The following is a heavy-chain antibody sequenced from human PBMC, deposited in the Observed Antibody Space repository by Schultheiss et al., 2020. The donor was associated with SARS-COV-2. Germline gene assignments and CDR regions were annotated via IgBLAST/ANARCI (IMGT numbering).Heavy chain of an antibody. D-gene: IGHD4-17*01. CDR1: GGSFSGHY. CDR3: AREMTRLTEWFDT. J-gene: IGHJ5*02. Sequence: SETLSLTCAVYGGSFSGHYWSWIRQPPGKGLEWIGEINHSGSTYYNPSLRSRVTISVDTSKNQFSLKLRSVTAADTALYYCAREMTRLTEWFDTWGQGTLVTVSS. V-gene: IGHV4-34*01. CDR2: INHSGST.